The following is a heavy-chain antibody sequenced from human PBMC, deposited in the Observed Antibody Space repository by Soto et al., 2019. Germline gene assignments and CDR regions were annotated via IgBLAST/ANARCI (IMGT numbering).Heavy chain of an antibody. J-gene: IGHJ6*01. CDR3: ASNSGSLFVSSDNYHRYG. D-gene: IGHD1-26*01. V-gene: IGHV3-74*01. CDR2: INSDGSST. CDR1: GFTFSIYW. Sequence: PGGYVRLCCAASGFTFSIYWMHWVRQAPGKGLVWVSRINSDGSSTSYADSVKGRFTISRDNAKNTLYLQMNSLRAEDTAVYYCASNSGSLFVSSDNYHRYG.